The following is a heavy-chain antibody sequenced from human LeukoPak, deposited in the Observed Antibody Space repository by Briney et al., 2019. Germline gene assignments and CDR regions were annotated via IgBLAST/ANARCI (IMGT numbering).Heavy chain of an antibody. D-gene: IGHD4-17*01. CDR3: ARAQDGDLDY. CDR1: GYTFTSYD. CDR2: MNPNSGNT. V-gene: IGHV1-8*03. J-gene: IGHJ4*02. Sequence: ASVKVSCKASGYTFTSYDINWVRQATGQGLEWMGWMNPNSGNTGYAQQFQGRVTITRNTSISTAYMQLSSLRSEDTAVYYCARAQDGDLDYWGQGTLVTVSS.